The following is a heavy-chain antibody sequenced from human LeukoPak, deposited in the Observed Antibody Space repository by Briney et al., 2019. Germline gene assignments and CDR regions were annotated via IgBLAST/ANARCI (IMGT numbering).Heavy chain of an antibody. Sequence: PGGSLRLSCAASGFTFSSYEVNWVRQAPGKGLEWVSYISSSGSTIYYADSVKGRFTISRDNAKNSLYLQMNSLRAEDTAVYYCARTYYSSTSCYLYYYYYGMDVWGQGTTVTVSS. D-gene: IGHD2-2*01. CDR3: ARTYYSSTSCYLYYYYYGMDV. V-gene: IGHV3-48*03. CDR1: GFTFSSYE. J-gene: IGHJ6*02. CDR2: ISSSGSTI.